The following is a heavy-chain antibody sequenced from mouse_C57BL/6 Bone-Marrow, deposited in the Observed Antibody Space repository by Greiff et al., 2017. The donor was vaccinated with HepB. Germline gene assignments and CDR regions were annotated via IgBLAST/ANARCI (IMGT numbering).Heavy chain of an antibody. Sequence: EVQLQESGAELVRPGASVKLSCTASGFNIKDDYMHWVKQRPEQGLEWIGWIDPENGDTEYASKFQGKATITADTSSNTAYLQLSSRTSEDTAVYYCTTSSYFDYWGQGTTLTVSS. CDR3: TTSSYFDY. D-gene: IGHD1-1*01. CDR1: GFNIKDDY. J-gene: IGHJ2*01. V-gene: IGHV14-4*01. CDR2: IDPENGDT.